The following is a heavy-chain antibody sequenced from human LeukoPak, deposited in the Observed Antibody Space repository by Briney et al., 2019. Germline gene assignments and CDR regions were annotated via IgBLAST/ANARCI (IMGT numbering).Heavy chain of an antibody. CDR2: IIPILGIA. J-gene: IGHJ5*02. V-gene: IGHV1-69*04. CDR3: AGLRIAAAGTVYWFDP. D-gene: IGHD6-13*01. CDR1: GGTFSSYA. Sequence: GASVKVSCKASGGTFSSYAIGWVRQAPGQGLEWMGRIIPILGIANYAQKFQGRVTITADKSTSTAYMELSSLRSEDTAVYYCAGLRIAAAGTVYWFDPWGQGTLVTVSS.